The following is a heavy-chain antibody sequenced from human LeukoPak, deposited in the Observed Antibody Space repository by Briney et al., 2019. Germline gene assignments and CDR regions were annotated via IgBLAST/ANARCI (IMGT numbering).Heavy chain of an antibody. CDR2: IYYSGST. J-gene: IGHJ5*02. Sequence: PSETLSLTCTVSGGSISSGGYYWSWIRQHPGKGLEWIGYIYYSGSTYYNPSLKSRVTISVDTSKNQFSLKLSSVTAADTAVYYCARGKSGGSGSYRPFNWFDPWGQGTLVTVSS. D-gene: IGHD3-10*01. V-gene: IGHV4-31*03. CDR1: GGSISSGGYY. CDR3: ARGKSGGSGSYRPFNWFDP.